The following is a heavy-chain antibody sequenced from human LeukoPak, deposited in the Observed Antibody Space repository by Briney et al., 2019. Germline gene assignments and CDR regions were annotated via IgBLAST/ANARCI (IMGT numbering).Heavy chain of an antibody. D-gene: IGHD1-26*01. CDR3: ANSPYSGSSSYFDY. Sequence: GGSLRLSCAASGFTFSSYAMSWVRQAPGKGLEWVSAISGSGGSTYYADSVKGRFTISRDNPKNTLYLQMNSLRAEDTAVYYCANSPYSGSSSYFDYWGQGTLVTVSS. J-gene: IGHJ4*02. CDR2: ISGSGGST. V-gene: IGHV3-23*01. CDR1: GFTFSSYA.